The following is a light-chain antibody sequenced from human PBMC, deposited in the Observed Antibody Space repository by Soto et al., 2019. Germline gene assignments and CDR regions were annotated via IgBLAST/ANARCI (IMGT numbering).Light chain of an antibody. J-gene: IGLJ1*01. CDR1: SSNIENYY. CDR2: DNN. Sequence: QSVLTQPPSVSAAPGQKVTISCSGSSSNIENYYVSWYQQLPGTAPKLLIYDNNKRPSGIPDRFSGSKSGTSATLDITGLQTGDEADYYCGTYDTSLRDGVFGSGTKVTLL. CDR3: GTYDTSLRDGV. V-gene: IGLV1-51*01.